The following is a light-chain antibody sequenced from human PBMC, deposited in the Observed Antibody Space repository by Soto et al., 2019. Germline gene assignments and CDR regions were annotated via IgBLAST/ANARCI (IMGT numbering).Light chain of an antibody. CDR2: GAS. Sequence: EIVLTQSPGTLSSPPGERATLSCSASQSVSSSHLAWYKQKPGQAPRRLIYGASSRATGIPDRFSGSGSGTDFTLSISRLVPDDFAVYYCEAYGCSPFSLGGGTLVEI. V-gene: IGKV3-20*01. CDR1: QSVSSSH. J-gene: IGKJ4*01. CDR3: EAYGCSPFS.